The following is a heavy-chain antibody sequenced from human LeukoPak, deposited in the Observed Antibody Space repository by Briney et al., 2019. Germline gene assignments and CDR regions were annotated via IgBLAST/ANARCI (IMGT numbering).Heavy chain of an antibody. J-gene: IGHJ3*02. V-gene: IGHV4-59*01. CDR3: ARYRNEALFAFDI. D-gene: IGHD1-14*01. Sequence: PSETLSLTCTVSGDSISNYYWSWIRQPPGKGLEWIGYIYYSGNTDYNPSLKTPVTISVDTSKNQFSLRLNSVTAADTAVYYCARYRNEALFAFDIWGQGTMVTVSS. CDR2: IYYSGNT. CDR1: GDSISNYY.